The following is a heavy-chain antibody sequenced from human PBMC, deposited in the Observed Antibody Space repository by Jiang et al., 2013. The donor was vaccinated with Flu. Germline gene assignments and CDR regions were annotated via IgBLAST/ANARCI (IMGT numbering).Heavy chain of an antibody. CDR3: ARLAPGYSSGWYSYY. Sequence: RIDPSDSYTNYSPSFQGHVTISADKSISTAYLQWSSLKASDTAMYYCARLAPGYSSGWYSYYWGQGTLVTVSS. V-gene: IGHV5-10-1*01. D-gene: IGHD6-19*01. J-gene: IGHJ4*02. CDR2: IDPSDSYT.